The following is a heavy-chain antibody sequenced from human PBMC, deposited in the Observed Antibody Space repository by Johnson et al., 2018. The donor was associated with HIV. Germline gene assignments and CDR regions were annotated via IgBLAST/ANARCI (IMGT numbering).Heavy chain of an antibody. CDR1: GFTFSSYG. V-gene: IGHV3-30*18. CDR2: ISYDGSNT. D-gene: IGHD2-2*01. CDR3: AKDPMVATPANAFDI. Sequence: QVQLVESGGGVVQPGRSLRLSCAASGFTFSSYGMHWVRQAPGKGLEWVAVISYDGSNTYYADSVKGRFTISRDNSKNTLYLQMNSLRAEDTAVYYCAKDPMVATPANAFDIWGQGTMVTVSS. J-gene: IGHJ3*02.